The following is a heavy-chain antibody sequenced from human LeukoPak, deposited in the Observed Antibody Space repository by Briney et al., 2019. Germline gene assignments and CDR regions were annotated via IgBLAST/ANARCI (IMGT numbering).Heavy chain of an antibody. V-gene: IGHV4-4*07. CDR3: ARGPVVAATFVYFDY. D-gene: IGHD2-15*01. CDR2: IYTSGST. CDR1: GGSISSYY. J-gene: IGHJ4*02. Sequence: SETLSLTCTVSGGSISSYYWSWIRQPAGKGLEWIGRIYTSGSTNYNPSLKSRVTMSVDTSKNQSSLKLSSVTAADTAVYYCARGPVVAATFVYFDYWGQGTLVTVSS.